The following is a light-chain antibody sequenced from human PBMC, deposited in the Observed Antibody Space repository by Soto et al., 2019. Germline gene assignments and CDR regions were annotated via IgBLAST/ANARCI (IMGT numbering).Light chain of an antibody. CDR1: QSIGSN. J-gene: IGKJ5*01. CDR3: QQYNNWPIT. V-gene: IGKV3-15*01. CDR2: GVS. Sequence: EIVMTQSQATLSVSPGARSTLSGRASQSIGSNLAWYQQKPGQAHRLLIYGVSTRATGIPARFSGSGSGTEFTLTISSLQSEDFAVYYCQQYNNWPITFGQGTRLEI.